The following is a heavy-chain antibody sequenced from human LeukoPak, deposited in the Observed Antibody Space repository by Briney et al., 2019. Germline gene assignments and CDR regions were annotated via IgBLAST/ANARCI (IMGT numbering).Heavy chain of an antibody. Sequence: PSDTLSLTCTVSGGSISSAAYYWGWVRQPPGKGLDWIGSIYYTGTTYYSPSLQTRATLSFDTSKNQFSLKLTSVTAADTAVYFCARRPIAAGNNWFDPWGQGTLVTVS. D-gene: IGHD6-13*01. V-gene: IGHV4-39*01. CDR1: GGSISSAAYY. CDR2: IYYTGTT. CDR3: ARRPIAAGNNWFDP. J-gene: IGHJ5*02.